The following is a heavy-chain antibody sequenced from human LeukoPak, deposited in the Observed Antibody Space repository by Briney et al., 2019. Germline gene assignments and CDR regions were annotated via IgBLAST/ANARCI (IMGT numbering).Heavy chain of an antibody. Sequence: GGSLRLSCAASGFTFSSYSMSWIRQAPGKGLEWVSYISSSGSTIYYADSVKGRFTISRDNAKNSLYLQMNSLRAEDTAVYYCARSPESSSWYRSNWSDTWGQGTLVTVSS. J-gene: IGHJ5*02. V-gene: IGHV3-48*04. CDR2: ISSSGSTI. CDR1: GFTFSSYS. CDR3: ARSPESSSWYRSNWSDT. D-gene: IGHD6-13*01.